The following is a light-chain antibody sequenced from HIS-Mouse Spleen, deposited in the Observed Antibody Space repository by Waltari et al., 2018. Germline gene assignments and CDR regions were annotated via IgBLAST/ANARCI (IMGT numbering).Light chain of an antibody. CDR1: QSVSSSY. Sequence: EIVLTQSPGTLSLSPGERATLSCRASQSVSSSYLAWYQQKPGRAPRLLIYGASSRATGIPDRFSGSGSGTDFTLTISRLEPEDFAVYYCQQYGSSPPWPFGQGTKVEIK. CDR3: QQYGSSPPWP. CDR2: GAS. V-gene: IGKV3-20*01. J-gene: IGKJ1*01.